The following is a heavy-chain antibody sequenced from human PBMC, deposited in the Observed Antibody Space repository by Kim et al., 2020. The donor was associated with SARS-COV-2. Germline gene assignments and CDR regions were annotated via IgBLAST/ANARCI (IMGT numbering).Heavy chain of an antibody. D-gene: IGHD3-22*01. CDR1: GGSISSGGYY. J-gene: IGHJ6*02. Sequence: SETLSLTCTVSGGSISSGGYYWSWIRQHPGKGLEWIGYIYYSGSTYYNPSLKSRVTISVDTSKNQFSLKLSSVTAADTAVYYCARDLWAPRGYYYDSSGYYYEYYGMDVWGQGTTVPVSS. V-gene: IGHV4-31*03. CDR3: ARDLWAPRGYYYDSSGYYYEYYGMDV. CDR2: IYYSGST.